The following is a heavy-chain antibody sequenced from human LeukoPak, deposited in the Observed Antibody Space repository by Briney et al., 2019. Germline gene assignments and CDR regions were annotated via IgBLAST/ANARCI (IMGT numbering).Heavy chain of an antibody. D-gene: IGHD2-15*01. J-gene: IGHJ4*02. CDR1: GFTFSSYG. CDR2: ISGSSNT. Sequence: AGGSLRLSCAASGFTFSSYGMSWVRQAPGKGLEWVSTISGSSNTYYADSVKGRFTISRDNSKNTLYLQMNSLRAEDTAVYYCAKGIYGNCCPFDYWGQGTLVTVSS. CDR3: AKGIYGNCCPFDY. V-gene: IGHV3-23*01.